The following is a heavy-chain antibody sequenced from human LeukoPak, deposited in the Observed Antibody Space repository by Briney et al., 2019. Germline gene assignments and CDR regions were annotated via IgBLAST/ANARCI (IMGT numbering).Heavy chain of an antibody. Sequence: GGSLRLSRAASGITSGSNAMSWVRQAPGNGLEWVAAIRGSGGSTFYADSVKGRFTISRDNSKNTVYLQLSSLRAEDTATYYCARLEVTIASGIFDYWGQGTLVPVSS. V-gene: IGHV3-23*01. CDR1: GITSGSNA. D-gene: IGHD1-26*01. CDR2: IRGSGGST. J-gene: IGHJ4*02. CDR3: ARLEVTIASGIFDY.